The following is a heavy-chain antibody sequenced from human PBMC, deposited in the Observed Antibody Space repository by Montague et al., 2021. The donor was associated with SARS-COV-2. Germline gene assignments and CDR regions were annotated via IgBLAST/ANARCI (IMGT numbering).Heavy chain of an antibody. CDR2: VYHTGST. CDR1: GDSISSRSW. Sequence: SETLSLTCAVSGDSISSRSWWCWVRQSPGKGLEWIADVYHTGSTNYNASPASRVSLSVAKSNNRFSLKLTSVTAADTAVYFCARGVAGGYWDDGRSRDFSWFDPWGQGIMVTVSS. V-gene: IGHV4-4*02. J-gene: IGHJ5*02. CDR3: ARGVAGGYWDDGRSRDFSWFDP. D-gene: IGHD1-1*01.